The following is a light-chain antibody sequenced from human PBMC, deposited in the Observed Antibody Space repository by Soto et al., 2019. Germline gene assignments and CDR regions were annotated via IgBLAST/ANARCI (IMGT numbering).Light chain of an antibody. Sequence: QSVLTQPASVSGSPGQSITISCTGTNSDIGNYNIVSWYQQHPDKAPKLIIYDVTKRPSGVSNRFSGSKSGNTASLTISGLQAEEEGDYHCCSNAGRDVFVFGTGTKLTVL. CDR3: CSNAGRDVFV. V-gene: IGLV2-23*02. J-gene: IGLJ1*01. CDR2: DVT. CDR1: NSDIGNYNI.